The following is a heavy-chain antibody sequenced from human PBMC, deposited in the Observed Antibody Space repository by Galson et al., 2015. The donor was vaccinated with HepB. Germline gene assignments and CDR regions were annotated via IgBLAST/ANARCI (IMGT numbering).Heavy chain of an antibody. D-gene: IGHD3-10*01. V-gene: IGHV3-7*01. CDR1: GFTFSSYW. J-gene: IGHJ5*02. Sequence: SLRLSCAASGFTFSSYWMTWVRQAPGKGLEWVANIKPDGSGKNYVDSVKGRFIISRDNAKNSVYLQMNSLSADDTAVYYCSGGTSGVSWGQGTLVTVSS. CDR3: SGGTSGVS. CDR2: IKPDGSGK.